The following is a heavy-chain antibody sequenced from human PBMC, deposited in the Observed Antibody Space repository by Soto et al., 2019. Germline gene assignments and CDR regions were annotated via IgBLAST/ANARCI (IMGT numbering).Heavy chain of an antibody. V-gene: IGHV1-69*13. Sequence: ASVKVSCKASGGTFSSYAVSWVRQAPGQGLEWMGGIIPIFGTANYAQKFQGRVTITADESTSTAYMELSSLRSEDTAVYYCARDDRSSSFSYYGMDGWGQGTTVTVSS. CDR2: IIPIFGTA. J-gene: IGHJ6*02. CDR3: ARDDRSSSFSYYGMDG. D-gene: IGHD6-13*01. CDR1: GGTFSSYA.